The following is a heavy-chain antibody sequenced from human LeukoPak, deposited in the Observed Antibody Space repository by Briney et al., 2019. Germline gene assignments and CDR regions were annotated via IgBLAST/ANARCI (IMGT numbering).Heavy chain of an antibody. D-gene: IGHD3-10*01. J-gene: IGHJ4*02. Sequence: GASVKVSCKASGYTFTGYYMHWVRQAPGQGLEWMGWINPNSGGTNYAQKFQGRVTMTRDTSISTAYMELSRLRSDDTAVYYCARDILYYGREGTFDYWGQGTLVTVSS. CDR1: GYTFTGYY. V-gene: IGHV1-2*02. CDR2: INPNSGGT. CDR3: ARDILYYGREGTFDY.